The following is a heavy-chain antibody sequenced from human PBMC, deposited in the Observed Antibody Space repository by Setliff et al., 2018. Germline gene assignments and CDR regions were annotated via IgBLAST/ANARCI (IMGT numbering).Heavy chain of an antibody. V-gene: IGHV3-7*01. J-gene: IGHJ3*02. CDR2: IKQDGAEK. CDR1: GFIFSNYW. Sequence: PGGSLRLSCVASGFIFSNYWMGWVRQAPGKGLECVAIIKQDGAEKHYVDPVKGRFTISRDNAQNSLYLQMNSLGADDTAVYYCARSPANGGHDAFDIWGQGTMVTVSS. CDR3: ARSPANGGHDAFDI. D-gene: IGHD6-25*01.